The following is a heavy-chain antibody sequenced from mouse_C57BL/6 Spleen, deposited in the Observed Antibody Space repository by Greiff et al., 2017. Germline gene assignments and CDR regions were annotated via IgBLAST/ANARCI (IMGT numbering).Heavy chain of an antibody. J-gene: IGHJ4*01. V-gene: IGHV1-64*01. CDR3: AAGAAQATAMDY. CDR2: IHPNSGST. D-gene: IGHD3-2*02. Sequence: QVQLQQPGAELVKPGASVKLSCKASGYTFTSYWMHWVKQRPGQGLEWIGMIHPNSGSTNYNEKFKSKATLTVDKSSSTAYMQLSSLTSADSAVYYCAAGAAQATAMDYWGQGTSVTVSS. CDR1: GYTFTSYW.